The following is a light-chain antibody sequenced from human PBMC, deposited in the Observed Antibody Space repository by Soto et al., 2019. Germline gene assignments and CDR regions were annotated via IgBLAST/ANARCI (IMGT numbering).Light chain of an antibody. V-gene: IGKV1-39*01. CDR1: QNISSY. J-gene: IGKJ4*01. CDR2: AAS. CDR3: QQSYSTPLT. Sequence: DIQMTQSPSSPSASVGDRGTITCRASQNISSYLNWYQQKPGKAPKLLIYAASSLQSGVPSRFSGSGSGTDFTLTISSLQPEDFATYYCQQSYSTPLTFGGGTKVDIK.